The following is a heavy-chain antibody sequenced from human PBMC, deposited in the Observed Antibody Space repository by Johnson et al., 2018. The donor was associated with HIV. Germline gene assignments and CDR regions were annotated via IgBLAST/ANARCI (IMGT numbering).Heavy chain of an antibody. CDR1: GFTFSNAW. D-gene: IGHD3-22*01. CDR2: IKSKTDAGTT. Sequence: VQLVESGGGLVKPGGSLRLSCAASGFTFSNAWMSWVRQAPGKGLEWVGRIKSKTDAGTTDYAAPVKCRFTISRDDSKNTLYLQMNSLQTEDTGVYYCTTIHYDSSSPGAFDFWGQGTMVTVSS. J-gene: IGHJ3*01. V-gene: IGHV3-15*01. CDR3: TTIHYDSSSPGAFDF.